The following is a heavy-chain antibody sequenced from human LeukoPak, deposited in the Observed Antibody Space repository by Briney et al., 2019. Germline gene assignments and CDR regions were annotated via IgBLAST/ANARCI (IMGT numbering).Heavy chain of an antibody. D-gene: IGHD5-24*01. CDR1: GYTFTGYY. V-gene: IGHV1-2*02. J-gene: IGHJ4*02. Sequence: ASVKVSCKASGYTFTGYYMHWVRQAPGQGLEWMGWINPNSGGTNYAQKFQGRVTMTRDTSISTAYLQWSSLKASDTAMYYCARIGYNAYYFDYWGQGTLVTVSS. CDR2: INPNSGGT. CDR3: ARIGYNAYYFDY.